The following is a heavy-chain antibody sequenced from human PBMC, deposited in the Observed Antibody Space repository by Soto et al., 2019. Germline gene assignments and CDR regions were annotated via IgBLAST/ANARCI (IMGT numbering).Heavy chain of an antibody. CDR2: ISPSSSTM. J-gene: IGHJ4*02. V-gene: IGHV3-48*01. CDR3: ARHGCSSPSCSFDY. Sequence: PGGSLRLSCAASGFSFTSSSMNWLRQAPGKGLEWVSYISPSSSTMYYAESVKGQFTISRDNAKNSLYLEVNSLRVEVTAVYFCARHGCSSPSCSFDYWGQGIMVTVSS. D-gene: IGHD2-2*01. CDR1: GFSFTSSS.